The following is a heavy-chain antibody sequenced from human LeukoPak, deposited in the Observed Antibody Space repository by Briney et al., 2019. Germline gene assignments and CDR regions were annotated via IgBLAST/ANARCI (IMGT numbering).Heavy chain of an antibody. CDR1: GGTFSSYT. D-gene: IGHD4-17*01. CDR2: IIPILGIA. V-gene: IGHV1-69*04. CDR3: ARDCGDYYYYYYYMDV. J-gene: IGHJ6*03. Sequence: SVKVSCKASGGTFSSYTIGWVRQAPGQGLEWMGRIIPILGIANYAQKFQGRVTITADKSTSTAYMELSSLRSEDTAVYYCARDCGDYYYYYYYMDVWGKGTTVTVSS.